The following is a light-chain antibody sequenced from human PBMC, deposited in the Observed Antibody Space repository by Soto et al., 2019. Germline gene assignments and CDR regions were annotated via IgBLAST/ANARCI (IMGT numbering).Light chain of an antibody. Sequence: QSVLTQPAPLSGAPWQSITISFTGTSRDVGGYNYVSWYQRHPGKAPKLMIYDVSSRPSGVSNRFAGSKSGNTASLTISGLQAEDEADYYCSPYTSSTTEVFGTGTKVTVL. CDR2: DVS. V-gene: IGLV2-14*01. CDR1: SRDVGGYNY. J-gene: IGLJ1*01. CDR3: SPYTSSTTEV.